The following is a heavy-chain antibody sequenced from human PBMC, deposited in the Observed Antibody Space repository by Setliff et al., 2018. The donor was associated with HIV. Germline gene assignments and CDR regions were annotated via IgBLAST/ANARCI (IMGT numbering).Heavy chain of an antibody. CDR1: GFSLSNTGMG. CDR2: IFSSGEK. Sequence: ETLSLTCAVSGFSLSNTGMGVSWIRQPPGKALEWLAHIFSSGEKSYNSSLKTRLSIFKDTSKSQVVLIMTAVDPVDTGTYYCARGDGGRAYYFPYWGQGTLVTVSS. CDR3: ARGDGGRAYYFPY. J-gene: IGHJ4*02. V-gene: IGHV2-26*01.